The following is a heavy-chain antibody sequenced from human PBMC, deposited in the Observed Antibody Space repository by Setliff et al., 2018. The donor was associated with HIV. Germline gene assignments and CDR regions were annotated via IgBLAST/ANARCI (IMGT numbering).Heavy chain of an antibody. CDR3: ARGTRVGANDAFDI. J-gene: IGHJ3*02. CDR1: GYTFTRHY. Sequence: ASVKVSCKASGYTFTRHYLHWVRLAPGQGLEWMGWINPNSGVTNYAQKFQGRVTMTRDTSIATAYMDLSRLRSDDTAVYYCARGTRVGANDAFDIWGQGTMVTVSS. D-gene: IGHD1-26*01. V-gene: IGHV1-2*02. CDR2: INPNSGVT.